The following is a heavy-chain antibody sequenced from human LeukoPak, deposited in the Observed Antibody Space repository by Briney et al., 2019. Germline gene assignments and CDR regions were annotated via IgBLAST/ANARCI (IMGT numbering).Heavy chain of an antibody. Sequence: ASVKVSCKASGYTFTSYGISWVRQAPGQGLEWMGWISAYNGDTNYAQKFQGRVTMTTDTSTRTAYMELRSLRPDDTAVYYCARGSGSADYWGQGTLVTVSS. J-gene: IGHJ4*02. CDR2: ISAYNGDT. CDR1: GYTFTSYG. D-gene: IGHD6-19*01. CDR3: ARGSGSADY. V-gene: IGHV1-18*01.